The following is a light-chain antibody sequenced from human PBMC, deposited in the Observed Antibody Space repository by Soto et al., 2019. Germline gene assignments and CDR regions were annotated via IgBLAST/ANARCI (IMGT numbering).Light chain of an antibody. Sequence: QSALTQPPSASGSPGQSVTISCTGTSSDVGGYNYVSWYQQHPGKAPKLMIYDVSKRPSGVPDRFSGSKSGNTASLTVSGLQPEDEADYYCTSYAGASHVVLGGGTQLTVL. J-gene: IGLJ2*01. V-gene: IGLV2-8*01. CDR1: SSDVGGYNY. CDR2: DVS. CDR3: TSYAGASHVV.